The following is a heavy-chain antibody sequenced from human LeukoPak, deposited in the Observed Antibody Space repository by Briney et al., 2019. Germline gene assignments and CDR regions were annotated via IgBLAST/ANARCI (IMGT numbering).Heavy chain of an antibody. D-gene: IGHD3-22*01. Sequence: PGGSLRLSCAASGFTFSSYSMNWVRQAPGKGLEWVSSISSSSAYINYADSVEGRFTVSRDNAKNSLYLQMNSLRAEDTAVYYCARENFYDSSGYDAFDIWGQGTMVTVSS. CDR1: GFTFSSYS. CDR3: ARENFYDSSGYDAFDI. V-gene: IGHV3-21*01. CDR2: ISSSSAYI. J-gene: IGHJ3*02.